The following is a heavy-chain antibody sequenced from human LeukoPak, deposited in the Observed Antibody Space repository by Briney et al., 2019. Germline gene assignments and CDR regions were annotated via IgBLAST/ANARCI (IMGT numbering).Heavy chain of an antibody. Sequence: SLRLSCAASGFTFCSFGMLWVRAAPGKGREGGAVIWQDGSNKYYAASVKGRFTISKDNSKNTLYLQMTSLRAADTAVYYCARDPPLTRREAVGYFDYWGQGTLVTVSS. D-gene: IGHD4-11*01. CDR1: GFTFCSFG. CDR2: IWQDGSNK. CDR3: ARDPPLTRREAVGYFDY. V-gene: IGHV3-33*01. J-gene: IGHJ4*02.